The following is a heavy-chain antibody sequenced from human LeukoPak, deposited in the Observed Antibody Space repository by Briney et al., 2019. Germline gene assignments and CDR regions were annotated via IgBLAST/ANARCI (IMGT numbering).Heavy chain of an antibody. Sequence: PSETLSLTCTVSGGSISSYYWSWIRQPPGKGLEWIGYIYYSGSTNYNPSPKSRVTISVDTSKNQFSLKLSSVTAADTAVYYCARGIAAAGTYNWFDPWGQGTLVTVSS. CDR2: IYYSGST. CDR3: ARGIAAAGTYNWFDP. D-gene: IGHD6-13*01. V-gene: IGHV4-59*08. CDR1: GGSISSYY. J-gene: IGHJ5*02.